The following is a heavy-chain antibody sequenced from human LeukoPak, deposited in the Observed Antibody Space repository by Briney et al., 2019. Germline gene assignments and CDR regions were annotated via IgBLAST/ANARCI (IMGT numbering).Heavy chain of an antibody. Sequence: ASVKVSCKASGYTFTSYYMHWVRQAPGQGLEWMGIINPSGGSTSYAQKFQGRVTMTRDTSTSTVYMELSSLRSEDTAVYYCARDHETHKINVLNAIDYWDQGTLVTVSS. V-gene: IGHV1-46*01. J-gene: IGHJ4*02. CDR3: ARDHETHKINVLNAIDY. D-gene: IGHD3-16*01. CDR2: INPSGGST. CDR1: GYTFTSYY.